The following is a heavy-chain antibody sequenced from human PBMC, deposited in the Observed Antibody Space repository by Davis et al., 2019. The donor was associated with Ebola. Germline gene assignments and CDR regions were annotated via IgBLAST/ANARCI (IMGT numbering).Heavy chain of an antibody. J-gene: IGHJ6*02. V-gene: IGHV1-2*02. CDR2: INPNSGGT. CDR3: AREAYYDILTGLGYYGMDV. D-gene: IGHD3-9*01. CDR1: GYTFTGYY. Sequence: ASVKVSCKASGYTFTGYYMHRVRQAPGQGLEWMGWINPNSGGTNYAQKFQGRVTMTRDTSISTAYMELSRLRSDDTAVYYCAREAYYDILTGLGYYGMDVWGQGTTVTVSS.